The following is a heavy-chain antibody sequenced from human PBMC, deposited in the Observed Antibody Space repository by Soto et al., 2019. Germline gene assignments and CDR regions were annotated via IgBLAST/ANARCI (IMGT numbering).Heavy chain of an antibody. V-gene: IGHV4-4*02. D-gene: IGHD6-13*01. CDR3: AREVNSSPARGPNWFDP. CDR2: TYHSGTT. J-gene: IGHJ5*02. CDR1: GDSINNSHW. Sequence: QVQLQESGPGLVQPSGTLSLTCAVSGDSINNSHWWSWVRQTPGKGLEWIGETYHSGTTNYNPSLKTRVTISIDKSKNQFSLKVNSVTAADTAVYYCAREVNSSPARGPNWFDPWGQGTLVTVSS.